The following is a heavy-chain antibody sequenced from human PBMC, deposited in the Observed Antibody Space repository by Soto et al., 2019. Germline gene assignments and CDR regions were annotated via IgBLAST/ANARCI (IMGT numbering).Heavy chain of an antibody. CDR2: IYYSGST. CDR3: ARAYMTTVVGWFDP. Sequence: QVQLQESGPGLVKPSQTLSLTCTVSGGSISSGGYYWSWIRQHPGKGLEWIGYIYYSGSTYYNPSQKRRVTTSVDTSKHHLALELSSVTSADTAVHYCARAYMTTVVGWFDPCGQGTLVTVSS. CDR1: GGSISSGGYY. D-gene: IGHD4-17*01. V-gene: IGHV4-31*03. J-gene: IGHJ5*02.